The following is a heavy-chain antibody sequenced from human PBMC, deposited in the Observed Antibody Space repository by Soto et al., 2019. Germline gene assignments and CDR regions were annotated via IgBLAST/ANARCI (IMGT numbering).Heavy chain of an antibody. J-gene: IGHJ5*02. CDR1: GGSISSCGYY. Sequence: PSETLSLTCTVSGGSISSCGYYWSWIRQHPGKGLEWIGYIYYSGSTYYNPSLKSRVTISVDTSKNQFSLKLSSVTAADTAVYYCASGMRIAAQGWFDPWGQGTLVTVSS. D-gene: IGHD6-6*01. CDR2: IYYSGST. CDR3: ASGMRIAAQGWFDP. V-gene: IGHV4-31*03.